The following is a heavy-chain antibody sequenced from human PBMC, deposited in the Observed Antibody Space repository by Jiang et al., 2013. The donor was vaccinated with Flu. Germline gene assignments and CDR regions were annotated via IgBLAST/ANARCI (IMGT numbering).Heavy chain of an antibody. CDR3: ARGSYYYDSSGYYYNYYYGMDV. D-gene: IGHD3-22*01. CDR2: IIPILGIA. Sequence: GAEVKKPGSSVKVSCKASGGTFSSYAISWVRQAPGQGLEWMGRIIPILGIANYAQKFQGRVTITADKSTSTAYMELSSLRSEDTAVYYCARGSYYYDSSGYYYNYYYGMDVWGKGTTVTVSS. V-gene: IGHV1-69*04. CDR1: GGTFSSYA. J-gene: IGHJ6*04.